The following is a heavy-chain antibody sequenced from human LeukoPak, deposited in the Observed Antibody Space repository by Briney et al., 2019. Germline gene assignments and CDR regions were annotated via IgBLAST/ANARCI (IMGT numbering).Heavy chain of an antibody. V-gene: IGHV4-4*02. CDR2: ISQSART. CDR1: GGSISNNW. CDR3: ARGARGDYYFDY. J-gene: IGHJ4*02. Sequence: PSETLSLTCAVTGGSISNNWWTWVRQPPGKGLEWIGEISQSARTNYNPSLKSRVTMSIDKSRNQFSLRMSSVTAADAAVYYCARGARGDYYFDYWGQGTLVTVSS. D-gene: IGHD3-10*01.